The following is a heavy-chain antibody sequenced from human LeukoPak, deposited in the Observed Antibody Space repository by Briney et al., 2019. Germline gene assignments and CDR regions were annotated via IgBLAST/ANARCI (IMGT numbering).Heavy chain of an antibody. CDR3: ARLSGSYVYYYYYYMDV. V-gene: IGHV3-64*01. Sequence: GGSLRLSCAASGFTFSSYAMHWVRQAPGKGLEYVSAISSNGGSTYYANSVKGRFTISRDNSKNTLYLQMGSLRAEDMAVYYCARLSGSYVYYYYYYMDVWGKGTTVTVSS. J-gene: IGHJ6*03. CDR2: ISSNGGST. D-gene: IGHD1-26*01. CDR1: GFTFSSYA.